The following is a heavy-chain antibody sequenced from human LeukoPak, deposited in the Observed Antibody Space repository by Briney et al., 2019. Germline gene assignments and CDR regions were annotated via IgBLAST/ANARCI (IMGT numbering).Heavy chain of an antibody. CDR3: ARGRGPEMATTYGYYFDY. J-gene: IGHJ4*02. CDR2: IIPIFGTA. V-gene: IGHV1-69*13. Sequence: SVKVSCKASGYTFTSYGISWVRQAPGQGLEWMGGIIPIFGTANYAQKFQGRVTITADESTSTAYMELSSLRSEDTAVYYCARGRGPEMATTYGYYFDYWGQGTLVTVSS. CDR1: GYTFTSYG. D-gene: IGHD5-24*01.